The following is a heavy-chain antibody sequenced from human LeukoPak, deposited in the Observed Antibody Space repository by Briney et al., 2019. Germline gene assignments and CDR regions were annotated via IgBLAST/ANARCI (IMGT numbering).Heavy chain of an antibody. CDR2: ISYDGSNK. D-gene: IGHD3-16*01. V-gene: IGHV3-30*18. Sequence: PGRSLRLSCAASGFTFSSYGMHWVRQAPGKGLEWVAVISYDGSNKYYADSVKGRFTISRDNSKNTLYLQMNSLRAEDTAVYYCAKLRLISHAGVMGAFDIWGQGTMVTVSS. J-gene: IGHJ3*02. CDR3: AKLRLISHAGVMGAFDI. CDR1: GFTFSSYG.